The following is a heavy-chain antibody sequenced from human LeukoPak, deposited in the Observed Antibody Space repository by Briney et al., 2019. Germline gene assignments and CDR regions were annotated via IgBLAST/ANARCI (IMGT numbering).Heavy chain of an antibody. CDR2: IWYDGSNK. CDR1: GXTFSSYG. J-gene: IGHJ4*02. D-gene: IGHD6-19*01. V-gene: IGHV3-33*01. CDR3: AGSIAVAGTIDY. Sequence: GGSLRLSCAASGXTFSSYGMYWVRQAPGKGLEWVAVIWYDGSNKYYADSVKGRFTISRDNSKNTLYLQMNSLRAEDTAVYYCAGSIAVAGTIDYWGQGTLVTVSS.